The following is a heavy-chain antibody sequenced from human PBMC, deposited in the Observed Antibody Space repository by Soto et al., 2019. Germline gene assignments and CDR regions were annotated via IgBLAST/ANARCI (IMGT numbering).Heavy chain of an antibody. CDR2: IWFDGSNK. J-gene: IGHJ4*02. Sequence: QVQLVESGGGVVQPGRSLRLSCAASGFTFSSYGMHWVRQAPGKGLEWVAVIWFDGSNKFYADSVKGRFTISRDYFKNKGSLQVNSVRDEYSDAYYCATPGPYWGQGTLVTVSS. V-gene: IGHV3-33*01. CDR3: ATPGPY. CDR1: GFTFSSYG.